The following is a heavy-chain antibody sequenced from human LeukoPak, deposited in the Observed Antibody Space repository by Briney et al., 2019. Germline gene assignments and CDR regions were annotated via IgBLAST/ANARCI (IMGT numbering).Heavy chain of an antibody. CDR1: GFTFSAYA. V-gene: IGHV3-30*02. J-gene: IGHJ4*02. CDR3: AKDQSSSWYPRYFDY. D-gene: IGHD6-13*01. Sequence: PGGSLRLSCAASGFTFSAYAMSWVRQAPGKGLEWVAFIRYDGSNKYYADSVKGRFTISRDNSKNTLYLQMNSLRAEDTAVYYCAKDQSSSWYPRYFDYWGQGTLVTVSS. CDR2: IRYDGSNK.